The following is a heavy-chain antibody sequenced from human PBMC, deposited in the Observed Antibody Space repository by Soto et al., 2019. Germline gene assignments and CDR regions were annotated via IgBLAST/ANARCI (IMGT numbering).Heavy chain of an antibody. CDR3: ARDGRNFDWFIDY. CDR1: RFTFSSYS. D-gene: IGHD3-9*01. Sequence: LRLSCAASRFTFSSYSMNWVRQAPGKGLEWVSSISSSSSYIYYADSVKGRFTISRDNAKNSLYLQMNSLRAEDTAVYYCARDGRNFDWFIDYWGQGTLVTVSS. V-gene: IGHV3-21*01. CDR2: ISSSSSYI. J-gene: IGHJ4*02.